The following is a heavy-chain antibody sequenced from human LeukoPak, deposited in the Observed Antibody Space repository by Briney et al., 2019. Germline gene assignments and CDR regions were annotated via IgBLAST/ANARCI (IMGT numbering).Heavy chain of an antibody. J-gene: IGHJ3*02. V-gene: IGHV3-30-3*01. CDR1: GFTFSSYA. D-gene: IGHD3-22*01. Sequence: GGSLRLSCAASGFTFSSYAMHWVRQAPGKGLEWVAVISYAGSNKYYADSVKGRFTISRDNSKNTLYLQMNSLRAEDTAVYYCARELRYYYDSSGYYPHDAFDIWGQGTMVTVSS. CDR3: ARELRYYYDSSGYYPHDAFDI. CDR2: ISYAGSNK.